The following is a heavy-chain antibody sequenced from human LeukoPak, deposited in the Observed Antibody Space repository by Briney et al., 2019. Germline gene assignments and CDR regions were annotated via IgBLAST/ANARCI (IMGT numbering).Heavy chain of an antibody. CDR1: GYTFTSYG. J-gene: IGHJ3*02. Sequence: GASVKVSCKASGYTFTSYGISWVRQPPVQGLEWMGWISAYNGNTNYAQKLQGRVTMTTDTSTSTAYMELRSLRSDDTAVYYCARDERDRGSPFDSSGYHAFDIWGQGTMVTVSS. CDR3: ARDERDRGSPFDSSGYHAFDI. CDR2: ISAYNGNT. V-gene: IGHV1-18*01. D-gene: IGHD3-22*01.